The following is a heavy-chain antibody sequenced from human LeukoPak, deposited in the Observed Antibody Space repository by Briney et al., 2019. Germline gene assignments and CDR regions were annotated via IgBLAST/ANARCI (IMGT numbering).Heavy chain of an antibody. CDR3: ARGSYSSGWLFDL. Sequence: GGSLRLSCAASGFTFSTYSMNWVRQAPGKGLEWVSSISSSTTYTFYADSLKGRFTISRDNAKNSLYLQMNSLRADDTAVYYCARGSYSSGWLFDLWGRGTLVT. CDR1: GFTFSTYS. J-gene: IGHJ2*01. CDR2: ISSSTTYT. V-gene: IGHV3-21*01. D-gene: IGHD6-19*01.